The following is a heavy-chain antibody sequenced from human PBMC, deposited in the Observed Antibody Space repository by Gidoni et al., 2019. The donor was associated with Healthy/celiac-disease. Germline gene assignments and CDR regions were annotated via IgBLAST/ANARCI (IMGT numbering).Heavy chain of an antibody. CDR2: ISSSGSTI. CDR3: ARDRYYDSSGYNYYYYGMDV. D-gene: IGHD3-22*01. J-gene: IGHJ6*02. Sequence: QVQLVESGGGLVKPGGSLRLSCAASGFTFSAYYMSWIRQAPGKGLEWVSYISSSGSTIYYADSVKGRFTISRDNAKNSLYLQMNSLRAEDTAVYYCARDRYYDSSGYNYYYYGMDVWGQGTTVTVSS. V-gene: IGHV3-11*01. CDR1: GFTFSAYY.